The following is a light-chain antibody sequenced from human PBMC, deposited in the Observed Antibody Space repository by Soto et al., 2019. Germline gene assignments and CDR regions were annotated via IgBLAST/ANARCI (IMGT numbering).Light chain of an antibody. CDR1: SGHSSYA. J-gene: IGLJ2*01. V-gene: IGLV4-69*01. CDR3: QTWGTGPYVV. CDR2: LNSDGSH. Sequence: QSVLTQSPSASASLGASVKLTCTLSSGHSSYAIAWHQQQPEKGPRYLMKLNSDGSHSKGDGIPDRFSGSSSGAERYLTISGLQSEDEADYYCQTWGTGPYVVFGGGTKLTVL.